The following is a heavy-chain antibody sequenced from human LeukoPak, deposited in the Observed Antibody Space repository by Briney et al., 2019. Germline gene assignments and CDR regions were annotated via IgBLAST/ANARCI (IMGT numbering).Heavy chain of an antibody. CDR1: GLTFSSYW. V-gene: IGHV3-74*01. Sequence: GGSLRLSCAASGLTFSSYWMHWVRQAPGKGLVWVSRINSDGSSTSYADSVKGRFTISRDNAKNTLYLQMNSLRAEDTAVYYCAHYDSSAYHAFDIWGQGTMVTVSS. CDR3: AHYDSSAYHAFDI. D-gene: IGHD3-22*01. CDR2: INSDGSST. J-gene: IGHJ3*02.